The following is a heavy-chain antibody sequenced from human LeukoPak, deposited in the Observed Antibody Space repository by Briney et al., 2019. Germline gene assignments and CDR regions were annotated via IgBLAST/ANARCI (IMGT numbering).Heavy chain of an antibody. V-gene: IGHV1-2*02. CDR2: INPNSGDT. J-gene: IGHJ4*02. CDR1: GYTFTGYY. D-gene: IGHD6-19*01. Sequence: ASVKVSCKASGYTFTGYYMHWVRQAPGQGLEWMGWINPNSGDTNYARKFQGRVTMTRDTSISTAYMELSRLRSDDTAVYYCARDKSGNSGWYSYFDYWGQGTLVTVSS. CDR3: ARDKSGNSGWYSYFDY.